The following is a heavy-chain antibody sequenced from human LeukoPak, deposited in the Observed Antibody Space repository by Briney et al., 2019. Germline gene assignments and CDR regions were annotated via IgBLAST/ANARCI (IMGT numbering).Heavy chain of an antibody. J-gene: IGHJ4*02. CDR2: ISSSGST. CDR1: GDSISSNRYY. V-gene: IGHV4-39*07. D-gene: IGHD3-10*01. Sequence: PSETLSLTCTVSGDSISSNRYYWGWIRQPPGKGLEWIGTISSSGSTYYNPSLKSRVTISIDTSKNQFSLKLSSVTAADTAVYYCAKGVGGSYYRYWGQGTLVIVSS. CDR3: AKGVGGSYYRY.